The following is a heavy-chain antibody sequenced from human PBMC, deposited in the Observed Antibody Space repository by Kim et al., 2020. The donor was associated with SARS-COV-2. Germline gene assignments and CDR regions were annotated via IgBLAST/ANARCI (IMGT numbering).Heavy chain of an antibody. CDR3: ARDRYPWVRWLDGGSYFDY. Sequence: DSMKGRLTNSRDNSKKPLYLQMKSLRAEDTAVYYCARDRYPWVRWLDGGSYFDYWGQGTLVTVST. J-gene: IGHJ4*02. D-gene: IGHD3-16*01. V-gene: IGHV3-30*07.